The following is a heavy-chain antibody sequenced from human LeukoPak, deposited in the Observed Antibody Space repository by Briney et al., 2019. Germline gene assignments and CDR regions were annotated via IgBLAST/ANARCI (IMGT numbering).Heavy chain of an antibody. CDR3: AKDRHEDYYGDHFDY. V-gene: IGHV3-21*04. J-gene: IGHJ4*02. CDR2: ISTTGSYM. Sequence: PGGSLRLSCAASGFTFSNYGFNWVRQAPGKGLEWVSFISTTGSYMYYADSVKGRFTISRDNSKNTLYLQMNSLRAEDTAVYYCAKDRHEDYYGDHFDYWGQGTLVTVSS. CDR1: GFTFSNYG. D-gene: IGHD3-10*01.